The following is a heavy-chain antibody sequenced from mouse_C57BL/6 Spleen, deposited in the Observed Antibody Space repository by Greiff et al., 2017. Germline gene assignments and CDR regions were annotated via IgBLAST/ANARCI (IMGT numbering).Heavy chain of an antibody. D-gene: IGHD4-1*01. CDR3: ARDLTGTGAMDY. V-gene: IGHV1-18*01. CDR2: INPNNGGT. J-gene: IGHJ4*01. CDR1: GYTFTDYN. Sequence: VQLKESGPELVKPGASVKIPCKASGYTFTDYNMDWVKQSHGKSLEWIGDINPNNGGTIYTQKFKGKATLTVDKSSSTAYMELRSLTSEDTAVYYCARDLTGTGAMDYWGQGTSVTVSS.